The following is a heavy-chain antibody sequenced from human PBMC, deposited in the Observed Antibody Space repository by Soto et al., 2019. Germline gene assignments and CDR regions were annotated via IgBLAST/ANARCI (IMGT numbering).Heavy chain of an antibody. J-gene: IGHJ4*02. CDR1: GFTFSDYY. V-gene: IGHV3-11*01. CDR2: ISSIGDTI. CDR3: ARGGVAYTSGWGIDY. D-gene: IGHD6-19*01. Sequence: QVQLVESGGGLVKPGGSLRLSCAASGFTFSDYYMNWIRQAPGKGLEWVSYISSIGDTIYYADSVKGRFTMSRDNAKNSLYVQMDSLRAEDTAVYYCARGGVAYTSGWGIDYWGQGTLVTVSS.